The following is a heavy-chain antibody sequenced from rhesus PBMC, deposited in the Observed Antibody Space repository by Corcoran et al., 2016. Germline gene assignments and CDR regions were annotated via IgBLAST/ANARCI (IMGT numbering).Heavy chain of an antibody. CDR1: GFTFSSYV. V-gene: IGHV3S26*01. Sequence: DVQLVESGGGLVKPGGSVRLSCVASGFTFSSYVMHWVRPAPGKGLEWVSVISESGGTIFYADSVKSRFPITRDNAKNSLFLQMNSLRAEDTAVYYCTSVVLYYGSGFRYWGQGVLVTVSS. D-gene: IGHD3-28*01. CDR3: TSVVLYYGSGFRY. CDR2: ISESGGTI. J-gene: IGHJ4*01.